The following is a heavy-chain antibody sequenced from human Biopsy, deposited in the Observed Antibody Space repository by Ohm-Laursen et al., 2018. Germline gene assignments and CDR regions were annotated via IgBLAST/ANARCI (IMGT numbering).Heavy chain of an antibody. J-gene: IGHJ6*02. Sequence: GSSVKVSCKASGYSFTSYGTSWVRQAPGEGLEWMGRISGYNGNTNYAQKFQGRVTMTADTSTSTVYMEVRGLRSEDTAVYYCCCRSPFGVVIRSNKYYYYGMDVWGQGTTVTVSS. CDR2: ISGYNGNT. CDR1: GYSFTSYG. V-gene: IGHV1-18*01. D-gene: IGHD3-3*01. CDR3: CCRSPFGVVIRSNKYYYYGMDV.